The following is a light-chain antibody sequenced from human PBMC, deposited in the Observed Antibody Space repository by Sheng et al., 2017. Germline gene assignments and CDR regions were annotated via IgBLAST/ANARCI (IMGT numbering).Light chain of an antibody. J-gene: IGKJ1*01. CDR1: QRIASY. CDR3: QQSYSTPRT. Sequence: DIQMTQSPSSLSASVGDRLTITCRASQRIASYLNWYQQKPGKAPKLLIYAASSLQSGVPSRFSGSGSGTDFTLTISSLQPGDFATYYCQQSYSTPRTFGQGTKVEIK. CDR2: AAS. V-gene: IGKV1-39*01.